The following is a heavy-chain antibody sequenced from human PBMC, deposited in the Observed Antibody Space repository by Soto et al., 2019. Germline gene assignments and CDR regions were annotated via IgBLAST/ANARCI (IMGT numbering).Heavy chain of an antibody. V-gene: IGHV3-30-3*01. CDR3: ARDNGITIFGEDTCGMEV. Sequence: QVQLVESGGGVVQPGRSLRLSCAASGFTFSSYAMHWVRQAPGKGLEWVAVISYDGSNKYYADSVKGRFTISRDNSKNKLYLQMNSVRAEDSAVYYCARDNGITIFGEDTCGMEVWGQGTKVTVSS. J-gene: IGHJ6*02. CDR1: GFTFSSYA. CDR2: ISYDGSNK. D-gene: IGHD3-3*01.